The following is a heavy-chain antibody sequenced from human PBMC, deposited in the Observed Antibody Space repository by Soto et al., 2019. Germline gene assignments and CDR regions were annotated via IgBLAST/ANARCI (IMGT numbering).Heavy chain of an antibody. CDR1: GFSLSTSGSG. J-gene: IGHJ4*02. CDR2: VYWDDDK. CDR3: AFRLYAGWLTGSYYDY. V-gene: IGHV2-5*02. D-gene: IGHD7-27*01. Sequence: QITLKESGPTLVKPTQTLTLTCTFSGFSLSTSGSGVGWMRQPPPKALEWLAVVYWDDDKRYSPSLTSRLTITKDTYKNEVGLKMTNIDPVDTATYYIAFRLYAGWLTGSYYDYWGPGTLVTVSS.